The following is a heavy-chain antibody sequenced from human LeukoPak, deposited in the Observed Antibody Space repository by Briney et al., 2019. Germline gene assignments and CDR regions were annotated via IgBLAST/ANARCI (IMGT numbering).Heavy chain of an antibody. CDR2: IYPGDSDT. J-gene: IGHJ4*02. V-gene: IGHV5-51*01. Sequence: GKSLKISCKGSGYSFSTYWIGWVRQMPGKGLEWMGVIYPGDSDTRYSPPFQGLVTISADKSIGAAYLQWSSLKVSDTAMYYCAKLRGNYAPHQWGQGTLVTVSS. D-gene: IGHD5-24*01. CDR3: AKLRGNYAPHQ. CDR1: GYSFSTYW.